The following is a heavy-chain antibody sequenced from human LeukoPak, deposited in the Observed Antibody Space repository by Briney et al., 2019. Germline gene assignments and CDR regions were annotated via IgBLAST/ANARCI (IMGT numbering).Heavy chain of an antibody. CDR3: ARLPEGGYATSLGWLDP. CDR2: ISYSGVS. V-gene: IGHV4-59*08. J-gene: IGHJ5*02. CDR1: SAAISRSY. Sequence: SETLSLTCTVPSAAISRSYWIWIRQTPGKGLEWIGYISYSGVSTYNPSLGSRVTISRDTSKNEVSLKLSSVTAADTAVYFCARLPEGGYATSLGWLDPWGQGTRVTVSS. D-gene: IGHD5-24*01.